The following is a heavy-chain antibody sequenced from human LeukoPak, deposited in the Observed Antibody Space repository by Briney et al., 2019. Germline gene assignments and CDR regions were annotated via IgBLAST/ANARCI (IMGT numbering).Heavy chain of an antibody. V-gene: IGHV4-4*09. CDR1: GGSISSYY. D-gene: IGHD1-14*01. J-gene: IGHJ5*02. Sequence: SETLSLTCTVSGGSISSYYWSWIRQPPGEGLEWIGYIYTSGSTNYNPSLKSRVTISVDTSKNQFSLKLSSVTAADTAVYYCATTTSGWFDPWGQGTLVTVSS. CDR2: IYTSGST. CDR3: ATTTSGWFDP.